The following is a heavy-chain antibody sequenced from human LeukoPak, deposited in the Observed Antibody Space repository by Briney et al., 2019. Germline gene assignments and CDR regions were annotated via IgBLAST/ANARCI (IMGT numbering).Heavy chain of an antibody. D-gene: IGHD3-22*01. CDR2: IKQDGSEK. V-gene: IGHV3-7*01. CDR3: ARDRDSSGYYVMDYFDY. CDR1: GFTFSSYW. J-gene: IGHJ4*02. Sequence: GGSLRLSCAASGFTFSSYWMSWVRQAPGKGLEWVANIKQDGSEKYYVDSVKGRFTISRDNAKNSLYLQMNSLRAEDTAVYYCARDRDSSGYYVMDYFDYWGQGTPVTVSS.